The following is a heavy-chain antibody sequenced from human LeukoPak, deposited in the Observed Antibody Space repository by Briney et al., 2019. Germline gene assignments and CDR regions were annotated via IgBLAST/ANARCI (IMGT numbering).Heavy chain of an antibody. CDR2: ISSTGSTM. V-gene: IGHV3-48*03. CDR1: GFTFSNYE. J-gene: IGHJ6*02. CDR3: ASSSIMDV. Sequence: SGGSLRLSCAASGFTFSNYELNWVRQAPGKGLEWVSHISSTGSTMYYADSVKGRFTISRDNAKNSLYLQMNSLRVEDTAVYYCASSSIMDVWGQGTTVTVSS.